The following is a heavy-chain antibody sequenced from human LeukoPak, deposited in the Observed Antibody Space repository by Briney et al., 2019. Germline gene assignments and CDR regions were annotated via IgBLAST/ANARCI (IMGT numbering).Heavy chain of an antibody. J-gene: IGHJ4*02. Sequence: GGSLRLSCAASGFTFSSYGMHWVRQAPGKGLEWVANIKQDGSEKYYVDSVKGRFTISRDNAKNSLYLQMNSLRAEDTAVYYCARDTTVTTWEMDYWGQGTLVTVSS. V-gene: IGHV3-7*01. CDR1: GFTFSSYG. D-gene: IGHD4-17*01. CDR3: ARDTTVTTWEMDY. CDR2: IKQDGSEK.